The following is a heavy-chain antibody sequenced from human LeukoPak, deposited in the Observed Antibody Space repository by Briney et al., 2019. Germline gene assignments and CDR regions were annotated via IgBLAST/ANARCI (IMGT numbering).Heavy chain of an antibody. CDR3: ARQDHYDFWSGSINWFDP. CDR2: IYYSGST. J-gene: IGHJ5*02. Sequence: LRLSCAASGFTFDDYAMHWVRQPPGKGLEWIGYIYYSGSTNYNPSLKSRVTISVDTSKNQFPLKLSSVTAADTTVYYCARQDHYDFWSGSINWFDPWGQGTLVTVSS. V-gene: IGHV4-59*08. CDR1: GFTFDDYA. D-gene: IGHD3-3*01.